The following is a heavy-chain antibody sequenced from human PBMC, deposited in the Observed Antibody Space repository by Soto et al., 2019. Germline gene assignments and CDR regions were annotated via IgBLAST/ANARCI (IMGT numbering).Heavy chain of an antibody. CDR3: ARVSRHDFWSAPPAFDY. D-gene: IGHD3-3*01. J-gene: IGHJ4*02. Sequence: ASVKVSCKASGYTFTGYYMHWVRQAPGQGLEWMGWINPNSGGTNYAQKFQGRVTMTRDTSISTAYMELSRLRSDDTAVYYCARVSRHDFWSAPPAFDYWGQGTLVTVSS. CDR1: GYTFTGYY. V-gene: IGHV1-2*02. CDR2: INPNSGGT.